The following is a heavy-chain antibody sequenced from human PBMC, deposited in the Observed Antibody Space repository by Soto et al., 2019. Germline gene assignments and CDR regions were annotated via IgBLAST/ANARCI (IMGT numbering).Heavy chain of an antibody. V-gene: IGHV1-46*03. CDR1: GYIFTSYY. CDR2: INPFDGSR. J-gene: IGHJ4*02. CDR3: SRVDPGETSPFDH. Sequence: ASVKVSCKASGYIFTSYYIHWVRHAPGQGLEWMGWINPFDGSRMFAQSFQGRVTMTGDTSTSTVYMEVSSLRSEDTAVYYCSRVDPGETSPFDHWGQGTLVTVSS. D-gene: IGHD3-10*01.